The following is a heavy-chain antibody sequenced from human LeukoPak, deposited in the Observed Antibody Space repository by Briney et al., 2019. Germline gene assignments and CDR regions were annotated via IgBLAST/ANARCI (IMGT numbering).Heavy chain of an antibody. D-gene: IGHD3-22*01. V-gene: IGHV3-21*01. J-gene: IGHJ4*02. CDR1: GITVSTNY. CDR2: ISSSSSYI. Sequence: PGGSLRLSCAASGITVSTNYMSWVRQAPGKGLEWVSSISSSSSYIYYADSVKGRFTISRDNAKNSLYLQMNSLRAEDTAVYYCARAVPSTYYYDSSGYPDYWGQGTLVTVSS. CDR3: ARAVPSTYYYDSSGYPDY.